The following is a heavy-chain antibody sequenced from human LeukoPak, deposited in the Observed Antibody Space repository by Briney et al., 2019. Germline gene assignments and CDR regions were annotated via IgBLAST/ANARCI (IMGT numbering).Heavy chain of an antibody. J-gene: IGHJ4*02. D-gene: IGHD3-9*01. Sequence: GGSLRLSCAASEFNIRLNYMTWVRQAPGKGLEWVSIVYSGGDKYYADSVKGRFTISRDNAKNSLYLQMNSLRAEDTAVYYCARDYDAGSGWFEGGYDFLTGYPSGLLPDYWGQGTLVTVSS. CDR1: EFNIRLNY. V-gene: IGHV3-53*01. CDR2: VYSGGDK. CDR3: ARDYDAGSGWFEGGYDFLTGYPSGLLPDY.